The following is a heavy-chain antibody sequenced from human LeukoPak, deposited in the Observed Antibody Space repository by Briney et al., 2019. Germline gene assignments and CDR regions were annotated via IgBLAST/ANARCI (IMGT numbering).Heavy chain of an antibody. CDR1: GFTFSSYS. D-gene: IGHD3-10*02. V-gene: IGHV3-21*01. Sequence: GGSLRLSCAASGFTFSSYSMNWVRQAPGKGLEWVSSISSSSSYIYYADSAKGRFTISRDNAKNSLYLQMNSLRAEDTAVYYCAELGITMIGGVWGKGTTVTISS. CDR2: ISSSSSYI. J-gene: IGHJ6*04. CDR3: AELGITMIGGV.